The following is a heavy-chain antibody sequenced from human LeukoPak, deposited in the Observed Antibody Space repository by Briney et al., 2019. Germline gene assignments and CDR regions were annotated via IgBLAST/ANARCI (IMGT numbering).Heavy chain of an antibody. D-gene: IGHD3-22*01. J-gene: IGHJ4*02. V-gene: IGHV1-8*01. CDR2: MNPNSGNT. CDR1: GYTFTSYD. Sequence: ASVKVSCKASGYTFTSYDINWVRQATGQGLEWMGWMNPNSGNTGYAQKFQGRVTMTRTTSISTAYMELSSLRSEDTAVYYCARRADYCDSSSYFFWGQGTLVTVSS. CDR3: ARRADYCDSSSYFF.